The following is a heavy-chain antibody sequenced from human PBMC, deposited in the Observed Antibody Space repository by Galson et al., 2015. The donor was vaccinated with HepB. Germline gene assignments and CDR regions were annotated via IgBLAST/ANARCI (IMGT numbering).Heavy chain of an antibody. CDR3: ARDPRYSYGSYFDY. CDR1: GFTFSSYA. V-gene: IGHV3-30*04. CDR2: ISYDGSNK. Sequence: SLRLSCAASGFTFSSYAMHWVRQAPGKGLEWVAVISYDGSNKYYADSVKGRFTISRDNSKNTLYPQMNSLRDEDTAVYYCARDPRYSYGSYFDYWGQGTLVTVSS. D-gene: IGHD5-18*01. J-gene: IGHJ4*02.